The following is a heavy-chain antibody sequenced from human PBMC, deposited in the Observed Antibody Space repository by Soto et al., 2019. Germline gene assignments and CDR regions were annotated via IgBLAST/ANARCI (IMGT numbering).Heavy chain of an antibody. J-gene: IGHJ4*02. CDR2: INPNSGGT. D-gene: IGHD3-3*01. CDR3: ARDNGYYDFWSGYYYFDY. V-gene: IGHV1-2*04. Sequence: GASVKVSCKASGSTFTGYYMHWVRQAPGQGLEWMGWINPNSGGTNYAQKFQGWVTMTRDTSISTAYMELSRLRSDDTAVYYCARDNGYYDFWSGYYYFDYWGQGTLVTVSS. CDR1: GSTFTGYY.